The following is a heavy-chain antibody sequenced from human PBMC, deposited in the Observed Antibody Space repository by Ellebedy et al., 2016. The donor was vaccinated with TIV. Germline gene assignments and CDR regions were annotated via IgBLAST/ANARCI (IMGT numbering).Heavy chain of an antibody. J-gene: IGHJ6*02. CDR2: IYYSGST. Sequence: MPSETLSLTCTVSGGSISSYYWSWIRQPPGKGLEWIGYIYYSGSTNYNPSLKSRVTISVDTSKNQFSLKLSSVTAAATAVYYWARDRQVGYYYGMDVWGQGNTVTVSS. CDR3: ARDRQVGYYYGMDV. D-gene: IGHD1-26*01. V-gene: IGHV4-59*01. CDR1: GGSISSYY.